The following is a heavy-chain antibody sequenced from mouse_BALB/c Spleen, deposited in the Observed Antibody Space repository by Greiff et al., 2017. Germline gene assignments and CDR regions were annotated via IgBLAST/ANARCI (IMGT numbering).Heavy chain of an antibody. CDR2: IRSGGST. CDR1: GFSLTSYG. J-gene: IGHJ3*01. V-gene: IGHV2-4-1*01. CDR3: ARGSGLAWFAY. D-gene: IGHD1-1*01. Sequence: QVQLQQSGPGLVQPSQSLSITCTASGFSLTSYGVHWVRQSPGKGLEWLGVIRSGGSTDYNAAFISRLSISKDNAKSQVFFKMNSLQADDTAIYYCARGSGLAWFAYWGQGTLVTVSA.